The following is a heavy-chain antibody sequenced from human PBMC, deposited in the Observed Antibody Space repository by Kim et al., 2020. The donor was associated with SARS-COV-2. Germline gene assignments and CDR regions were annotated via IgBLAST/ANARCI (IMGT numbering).Heavy chain of an antibody. CDR3: ARHRDIVATAYAFDI. CDR2: IYPGDSDT. J-gene: IGHJ3*02. Sequence: GESLKISCKGSGYSFTSYWIGWVRQMPGKGLECMGTIYPGDSDTRYSPSFQGQVTISADKSISTAYLQWSSLKASDTAMYYCARHRDIVATAYAFDIWGQGTMVTVSS. D-gene: IGHD5-12*01. CDR1: GYSFTSYW. V-gene: IGHV5-51*01.